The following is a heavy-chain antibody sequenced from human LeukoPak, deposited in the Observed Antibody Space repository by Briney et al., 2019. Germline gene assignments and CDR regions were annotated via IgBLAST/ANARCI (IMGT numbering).Heavy chain of an antibody. V-gene: IGHV1-18*01. CDR2: ISAYNGNT. CDR1: GYTFTSYG. Sequence: ASVKVSCKASGYTFTSYGISWVRQAPGQGLEWMGWISAYNGNTNYAQKLQGRVTMTTDTSTSTAYMGLRSLRSDDTAVYYCARGAAAAGDYYYYYMDVWGKGTTVTVSS. D-gene: IGHD6-13*01. CDR3: ARGAAAAGDYYYYYMDV. J-gene: IGHJ6*03.